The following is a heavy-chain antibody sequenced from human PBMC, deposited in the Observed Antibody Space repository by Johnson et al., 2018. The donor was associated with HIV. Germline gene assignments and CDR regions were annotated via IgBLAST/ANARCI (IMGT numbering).Heavy chain of an antibody. D-gene: IGHD6-19*01. CDR3: ARAGAVGFDAFDI. Sequence: QVQLVESGGGLVQPGGSLRLSCAASGFTFSSYWMSWVRQAPGKGLEWVAFVSYDGSTKYYADSVKGRFTISRDNSENTLYLQMNSLRAEDTAVYYCARAGAVGFDAFDIWGQGTMVTVSS. CDR2: VSYDGSTK. V-gene: IGHV3-30*03. J-gene: IGHJ3*02. CDR1: GFTFSSYW.